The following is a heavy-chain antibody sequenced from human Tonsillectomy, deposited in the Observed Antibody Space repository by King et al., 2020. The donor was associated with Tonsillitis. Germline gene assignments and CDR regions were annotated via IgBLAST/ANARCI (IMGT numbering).Heavy chain of an antibody. CDR3: AGGSASAFDI. CDR2: IFYSGNT. CDR1: GGSISSYY. V-gene: IGHV4-59*01. Sequence: VQLQESGPGLVKPSETLSLTCSVSGGSISSYYWSWIRQPPGTGLGWIGYIFYSGNTNFNPSLKRRVTISVDTSKNQFSLKLSAVTAAGTAVYFCAGGSASAFDIWGQGTLVTVSS. D-gene: IGHD6-25*01. J-gene: IGHJ4*02.